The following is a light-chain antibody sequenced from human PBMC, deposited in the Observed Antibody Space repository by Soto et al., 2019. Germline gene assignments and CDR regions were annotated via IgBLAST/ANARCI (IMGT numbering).Light chain of an antibody. CDR1: SSDVGGYNY. V-gene: IGLV2-14*03. Sequence: QSALTQPASVSGSPGQSITISCTGTSSDVGGYNYVSWFQQHPGKTPKLTIYEVSNRPSGVSNRFSGSKSGSTASLTISELQAEDEADYYCTSFTSSNTWVFGGGTKLTVL. CDR3: TSFTSSNTWV. J-gene: IGLJ3*02. CDR2: EVS.